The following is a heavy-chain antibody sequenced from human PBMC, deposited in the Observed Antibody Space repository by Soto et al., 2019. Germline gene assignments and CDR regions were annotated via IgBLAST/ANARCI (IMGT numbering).Heavy chain of an antibody. V-gene: IGHV6-1*01. Sequence: KQSQTLSLTCAISGDSVSSNSAAWNWIRQSASRGLEWLGRTYYRSKWYNDYAVSVKSRITINPDTSKNQFSLQLNSVTPEDTAVYYCARVKPSQANWGSTGAFDIWGQGTMVTVSS. D-gene: IGHD7-27*01. CDR1: GDSVSSNSAA. CDR3: ARVKPSQANWGSTGAFDI. J-gene: IGHJ3*02. CDR2: TYYRSKWYN.